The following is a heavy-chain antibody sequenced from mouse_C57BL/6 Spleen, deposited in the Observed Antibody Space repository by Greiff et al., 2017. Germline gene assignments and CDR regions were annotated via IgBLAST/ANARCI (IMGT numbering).Heavy chain of an antibody. J-gene: IGHJ1*03. D-gene: IGHD2-2*01. V-gene: IGHV5-16*01. Sequence: DVQLVESEGGLVQPGSSMKLSCTASGFTFSDYYMAWVRQVPEKGLEWVANINYDGSSTYYLDSLKSRFIISRDNAKNILYLQMSSLKSEDTATYYCARDYGYDEGDWYFDVWGTGTTVTVSS. CDR2: INYDGSST. CDR1: GFTFSDYY. CDR3: ARDYGYDEGDWYFDV.